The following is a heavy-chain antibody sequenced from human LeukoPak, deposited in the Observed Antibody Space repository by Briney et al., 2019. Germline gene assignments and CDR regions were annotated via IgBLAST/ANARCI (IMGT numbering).Heavy chain of an antibody. D-gene: IGHD2-2*01. Sequence: GGSLRLSCAASGFTFSSYWMSWVRQAPGKGREGVANIKQDGSEKYYVDSVKGRFTISRDNAKNSLYLQMNSLRAEDTAVYYCARRVPAALYYYYYMDVWGKGTTVTVSS. CDR2: IKQDGSEK. V-gene: IGHV3-7*01. CDR1: GFTFSSYW. CDR3: ARRVPAALYYYYYMDV. J-gene: IGHJ6*03.